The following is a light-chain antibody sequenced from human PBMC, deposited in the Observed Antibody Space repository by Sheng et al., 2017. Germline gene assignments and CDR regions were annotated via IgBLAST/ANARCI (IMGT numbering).Light chain of an antibody. V-gene: IGLV4-69*01. CDR3: QTWGTGIRGV. CDR2: LDSDGSH. CDR1: SGHSSYA. Sequence: QLVLTQSPSASASLGASVKLTCTLSSGHSSYAIAWHQQQPEKGPRYLMKLDSDGSHRKGDGIPDRFSGFSSGAERYLTISSLQSDDEADYYCQTWGTGIRGVFGGGTKLTVL. J-gene: IGLJ2*01.